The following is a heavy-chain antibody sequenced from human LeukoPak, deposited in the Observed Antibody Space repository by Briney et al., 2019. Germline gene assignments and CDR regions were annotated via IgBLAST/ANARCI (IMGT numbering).Heavy chain of an antibody. J-gene: IGHJ6*03. V-gene: IGHV4-59*01. CDR1: GGSISSYY. CDR3: AGPQYSSPAGYYYYMDV. CDR2: IYYSGST. D-gene: IGHD6-6*01. Sequence: PSETLSLTCTVSGGSISSYYWSWIRQPPGKGREWIGYIYYSGSTNYNPSLTSRVTISVDTSKNQFSLKLSSVTAADTAVYYCAGPQYSSPAGYYYYMDVWGKGTTVTVSS.